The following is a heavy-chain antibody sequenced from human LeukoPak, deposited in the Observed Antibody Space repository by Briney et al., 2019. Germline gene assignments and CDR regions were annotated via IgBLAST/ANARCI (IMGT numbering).Heavy chain of an antibody. Sequence: GGSLRLSCAASGFTFSSYALSWVRQAPGKGLEWVSAISGSGGSTYYEDSVKGRFTISRDNSKNTLYLQMNSLRAEDTAVYYCAKDLKSGSYLFLPWGQGTLVTVSS. J-gene: IGHJ5*02. V-gene: IGHV3-23*01. CDR3: AKDLKSGSYLFLP. CDR2: ISGSGGST. CDR1: GFTFSSYA. D-gene: IGHD1-26*01.